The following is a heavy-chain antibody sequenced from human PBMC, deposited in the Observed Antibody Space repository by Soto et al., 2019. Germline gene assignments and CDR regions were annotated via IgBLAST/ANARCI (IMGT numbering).Heavy chain of an antibody. V-gene: IGHV1-69*02. CDR1: GGTFSSYT. Sequence: QVQLVQSGAEVKKPGSSVKVSCKASGGTFSSYTISWVRQAPGQGLEWMGRIIPILGIANYAQKFQGRVTSTADKSTSTGYMELSSLRSEDTAVYYCAYGYSSGWYLGDYFDYWGQGTLVTVSS. J-gene: IGHJ4*02. D-gene: IGHD6-19*01. CDR2: IIPILGIA. CDR3: AYGYSSGWYLGDYFDY.